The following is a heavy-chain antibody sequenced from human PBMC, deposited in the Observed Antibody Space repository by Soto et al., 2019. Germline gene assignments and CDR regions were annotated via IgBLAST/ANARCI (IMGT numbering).Heavy chain of an antibody. Sequence: PSDTLSLSSAVSGGSISSYYWSWIRQPAGKGLEWIGRIYTSGSTNYNPSLKSRVTMSVDTSKNQFSLKLSSVTAADTAVYYCAREKGYYDFWSGKPYYYYGMGVWGQGTTVTVSS. CDR1: GGSISSYY. J-gene: IGHJ6*02. V-gene: IGHV4-4*07. CDR2: IYTSGST. D-gene: IGHD3-3*01. CDR3: AREKGYYDFWSGKPYYYYGMGV.